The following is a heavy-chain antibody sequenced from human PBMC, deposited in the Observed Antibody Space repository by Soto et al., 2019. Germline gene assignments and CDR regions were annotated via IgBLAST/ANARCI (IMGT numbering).Heavy chain of an antibody. CDR3: ARDRVESGYPEYFQH. CDR1: GFTVSSNY. V-gene: IGHV3-53*01. CDR2: IYSGGST. Sequence: EVPLVESGGGLIQPGGSLRLSCAASGFTVSSNYMSWVRQAPGKGLEWVSVIYSGGSTYYADSVKGRFTISRDNSNNTLYLQMNCLRAEDTAVYYCARDRVESGYPEYFQHWGQGTLVTVSS. J-gene: IGHJ1*01. D-gene: IGHD3-22*01.